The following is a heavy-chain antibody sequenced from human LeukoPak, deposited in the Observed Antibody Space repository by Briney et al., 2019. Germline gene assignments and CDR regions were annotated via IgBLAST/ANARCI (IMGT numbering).Heavy chain of an antibody. CDR3: AKDADDYVSYFDY. Sequence: GGSLRLSCAASGFTVSSNYMTWVRQAPGKGLEWVSGITASGPTTYYADSVKGRFTFSRDNSKNTLYLQMNSLRAEDTAVYYCAKDADDYVSYFDYWGQGTLVTVSS. D-gene: IGHD4-17*01. V-gene: IGHV3-23*01. CDR2: ITASGPTT. CDR1: GFTVSSNY. J-gene: IGHJ4*02.